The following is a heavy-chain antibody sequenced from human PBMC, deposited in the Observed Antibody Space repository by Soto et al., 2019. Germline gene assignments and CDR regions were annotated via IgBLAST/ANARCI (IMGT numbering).Heavy chain of an antibody. CDR1: GGSISSGDYY. J-gene: IGHJ5*02. Sequence: PSETLSLTCTVSGGSISSGDYYWSWIRQPPGKGLEWIGYIYYSGSTYYNPSLKSRVTISVDTSKNQFSLKLSSVTAADTAVYYCAREEPGITIFGVARRGFDPWGQGTLVTVSS. D-gene: IGHD3-3*01. V-gene: IGHV4-30-4*01. CDR3: AREEPGITIFGVARRGFDP. CDR2: IYYSGST.